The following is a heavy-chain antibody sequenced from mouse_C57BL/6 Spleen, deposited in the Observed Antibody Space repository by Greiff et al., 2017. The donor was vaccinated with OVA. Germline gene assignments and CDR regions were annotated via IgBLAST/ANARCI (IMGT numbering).Heavy chain of an antibody. CDR2: IYPGSGST. J-gene: IGHJ3*01. Sequence: QVQLQQSGAELVKPGASVKMSCKASGYTFTSYWITWVKQRPGQGLEWIGDIYPGSGSTNYNEKFKSKATLTVDTSSSTAYMQLSSLTSEDSAVYYCARRYYGYDGFAYWGQGTLVTVSA. V-gene: IGHV1-55*01. D-gene: IGHD2-2*01. CDR3: ARRYYGYDGFAY. CDR1: GYTFTSYW.